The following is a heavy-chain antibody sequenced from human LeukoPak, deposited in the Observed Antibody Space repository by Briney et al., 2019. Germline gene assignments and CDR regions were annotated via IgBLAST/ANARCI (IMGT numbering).Heavy chain of an antibody. CDR2: IYYSGST. CDR1: GGSISSSSYY. J-gene: IGHJ6*03. D-gene: IGHD5-18*01. CDR3: ARVTSEYNYATTNYYFYMDV. Sequence: PSETLSLTCTVSGGSISSSSYYWGWIRQPPGKGLEWIGSIYYSGSTYYNPSLKSRVTISVDTSKNQFSLRLSSVTAADTAVYYCARVTSEYNYATTNYYFYMDVWGKGTTVTVSS. V-gene: IGHV4-39*07.